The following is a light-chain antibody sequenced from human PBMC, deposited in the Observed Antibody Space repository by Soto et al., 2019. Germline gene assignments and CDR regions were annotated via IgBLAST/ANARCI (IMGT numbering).Light chain of an antibody. CDR2: GAS. J-gene: IGKJ1*01. V-gene: IGKV3-20*01. CDR1: QSVSSSY. Sequence: EIVLTQSPGTLSLSPGERATLSCRASQSVSSSYLAWYQQKPGQAPRLLIYGASSRATGIPDRFSGSGSGTDFALNISSLEAEDFAVYYCQPYGSSPQTFGQGTKVDIK. CDR3: QPYGSSPQT.